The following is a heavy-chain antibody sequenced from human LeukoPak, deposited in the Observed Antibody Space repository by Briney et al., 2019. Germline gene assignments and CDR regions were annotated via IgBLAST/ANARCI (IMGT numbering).Heavy chain of an antibody. V-gene: IGHV3-7*01. Sequence: GGSLRLSCAASGFTFTTYWMNWVRQAPGKGLEWVASIKQDGSEKQYVDSVEGRFTISRDNAKNSLYLYMNSLRVEDTAVYYCARDHFVDGSNSRIFFASWGQGTLVTVSS. CDR1: GFTFTTYW. D-gene: IGHD5-24*01. CDR2: IKQDGSEK. CDR3: ARDHFVDGSNSRIFFAS. J-gene: IGHJ4*02.